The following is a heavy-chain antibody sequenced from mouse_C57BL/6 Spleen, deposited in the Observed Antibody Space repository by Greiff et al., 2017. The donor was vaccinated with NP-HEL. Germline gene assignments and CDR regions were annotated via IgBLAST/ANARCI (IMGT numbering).Heavy chain of an antibody. D-gene: IGHD3-2*02. V-gene: IGHV1-50*01. Sequence: VQLQQSGAELVKPGASVKLSCKASGYTFTSYWMQWVKQRPGQGLEWIGEIDPSDSYTNYNQKFKGKATLTVDTSSSTAYMQLSSLKSEDSAVYYCARKGTAQAGFAYWGQGTLVTVSA. CDR3: ARKGTAQAGFAY. CDR2: IDPSDSYT. J-gene: IGHJ3*01. CDR1: GYTFTSYW.